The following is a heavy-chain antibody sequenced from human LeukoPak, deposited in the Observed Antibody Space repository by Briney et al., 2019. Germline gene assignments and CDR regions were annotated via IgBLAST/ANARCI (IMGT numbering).Heavy chain of an antibody. Sequence: QYAESVRGRFTISRDNSKDSLYLQMNSLRDYDTAVYFCAKARIAAAGTGAFDVWGQGTMVTVSS. V-gene: IGHV3-23*05. J-gene: IGHJ3*01. D-gene: IGHD6-13*01. CDR3: AKARIAAAGTGAFDV.